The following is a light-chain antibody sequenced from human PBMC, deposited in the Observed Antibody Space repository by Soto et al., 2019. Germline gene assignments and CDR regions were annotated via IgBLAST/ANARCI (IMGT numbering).Light chain of an antibody. Sequence: QSALTQPRSVSGSPGQSVTISCTGTSSDVGGYDYVSWYQQHPGKAPKLIIFDVNKRPSGVPDRFSGSKSGNTAFLTISGLPAEDEADYSCFSYAGSRVFGGGTKLTVL. CDR3: FSYAGSRV. V-gene: IGLV2-11*01. CDR1: SSDVGGYDY. J-gene: IGLJ3*02. CDR2: DVN.